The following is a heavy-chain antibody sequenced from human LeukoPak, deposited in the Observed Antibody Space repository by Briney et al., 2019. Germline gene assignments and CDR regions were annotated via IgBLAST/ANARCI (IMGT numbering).Heavy chain of an antibody. V-gene: IGHV1-69*06. CDR3: ARAAAAQYYYYYMDV. D-gene: IGHD6-13*01. Sequence: SVKVSCKASGGTFRSYAISWVRQAPGQGLEWMGGIIPIFGTANYAQKFQGRVTITADKSTSTAYMELSSLRSEDTAVYYCARAAAAQYYYYYMDVWGKGTTVTVSS. J-gene: IGHJ6*03. CDR1: GGTFRSYA. CDR2: IIPIFGTA.